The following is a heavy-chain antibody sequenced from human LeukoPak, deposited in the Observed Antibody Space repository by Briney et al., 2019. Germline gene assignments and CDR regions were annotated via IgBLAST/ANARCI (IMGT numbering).Heavy chain of an antibody. CDR1: EFTFGDYG. D-gene: IGHD2-2*01. CDR3: AKDLLPTGRSSRLGGYGLDV. J-gene: IGHJ6*02. CDR2: ISGSGGNT. V-gene: IGHV3-23*01. Sequence: GGSLRLSCEASEFTFGDYGMTWVRQAPGKGLEWVSSISGSGGNTYYADSVKGRFTISRDNSRNTLSLQMNSLRAEDTAVYYCAKDLLPTGRSSRLGGYGLDVWGQGTTVTVSS.